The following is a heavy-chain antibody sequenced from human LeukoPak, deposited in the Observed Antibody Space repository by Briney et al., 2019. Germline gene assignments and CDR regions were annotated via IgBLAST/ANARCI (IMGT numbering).Heavy chain of an antibody. V-gene: IGHV3-66*01. CDR3: ASLGASVPDHHYYGVDV. CDR2: IYSGGST. Sequence: GGSRRLSCAASGFTISNNYMSWVRQAPGKGLEWVSVIYSGGSTYHADSVKGRFTISRDTSKNTLYLQMNSLRAEDTAVYYCASLGASVPDHHYYGVDVWGRGTTVTVSS. J-gene: IGHJ6*02. D-gene: IGHD1-26*01. CDR1: GFTISNNY.